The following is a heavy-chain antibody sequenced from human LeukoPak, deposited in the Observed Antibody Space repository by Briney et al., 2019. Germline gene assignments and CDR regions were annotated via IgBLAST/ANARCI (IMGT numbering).Heavy chain of an antibody. D-gene: IGHD3-22*01. CDR2: IYYSGST. CDR3: ARARSGYYYLYFQH. CDR1: GGSISSGGYY. V-gene: IGHV4-31*03. Sequence: PSQTLSLTCTVYGGSISSGGYYLSWIRQHPGKGLEWIGYIYYSGSTYYNPSLKSRVTISVDTSKNQFSLKLSSVTAADTAVYYCARARSGYYYLYFQHWGQGTLVTVSS. J-gene: IGHJ1*01.